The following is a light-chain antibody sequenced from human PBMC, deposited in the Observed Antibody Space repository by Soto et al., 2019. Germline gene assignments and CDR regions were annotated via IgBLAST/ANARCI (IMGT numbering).Light chain of an antibody. J-gene: IGKJ1*01. Sequence: IVLTQSPGTLSLSPGERATLSCRASQSVSSSYLAWYQQKPGQAPRLLIYGASSRATGIPDRFSGSGSGTDFTLTISRLEPEDFAVYYCPQRSNWPPTFGQGTKVDIK. CDR2: GAS. V-gene: IGKV3D-20*02. CDR3: PQRSNWPPT. CDR1: QSVSSSY.